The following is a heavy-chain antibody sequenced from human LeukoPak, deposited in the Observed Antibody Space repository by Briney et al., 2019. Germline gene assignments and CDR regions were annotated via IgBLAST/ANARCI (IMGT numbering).Heavy chain of an antibody. Sequence: GESLKISSKGAGYSFTSYWIGGVCQMPGKGLEWMGGFYPGVSDTRYSPSFQGKVTISADKSISTAYLKWSSLKASDTAMYYCARPYYYGSGSYYSFDYWGQGTLVTVSS. V-gene: IGHV5-51*01. D-gene: IGHD3-10*01. CDR2: FYPGVSDT. CDR1: GYSFTSYW. CDR3: ARPYYYGSGSYYSFDY. J-gene: IGHJ4*02.